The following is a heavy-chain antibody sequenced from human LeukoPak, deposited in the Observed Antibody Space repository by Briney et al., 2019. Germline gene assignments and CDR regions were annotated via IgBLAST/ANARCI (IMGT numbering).Heavy chain of an antibody. CDR3: ARDATRGGDNDY. V-gene: IGHV3-7*01. CDR1: GFTFTSYW. CDR2: INEDGSYK. Sequence: AGGSLRLSCAVSGFTFTSYWMSWVRQAPGKGREWVANINEDGSYKYHAHSVEGRLTISRDNAKNSLYLQMNSLRAEDTAVYYCARDATRGGDNDYWGQGTRVIVSS. D-gene: IGHD2-21*02. J-gene: IGHJ4*02.